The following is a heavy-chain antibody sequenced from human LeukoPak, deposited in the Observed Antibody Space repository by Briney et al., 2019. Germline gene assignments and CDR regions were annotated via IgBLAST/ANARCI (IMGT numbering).Heavy chain of an antibody. D-gene: IGHD3-22*01. CDR1: GFTFSSYG. Sequence: GGSLRLSCAASGFTFSSYGMHWVRQAPGKGLEWVAFIRYGGSNKYYADPVKGRFTISRDNSKNTLYLQMNSLRAEDTAVYYCARDPQYSYDDSGTFDSWGQGTLVTVSS. CDR3: ARDPQYSYDDSGTFDS. V-gene: IGHV3-30*02. CDR2: IRYGGSNK. J-gene: IGHJ4*02.